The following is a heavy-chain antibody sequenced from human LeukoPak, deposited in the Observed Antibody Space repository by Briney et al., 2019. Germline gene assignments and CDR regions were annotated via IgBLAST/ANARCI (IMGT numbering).Heavy chain of an antibody. V-gene: IGHV3-23*01. CDR3: AKAGCSGGSCYSDNWFDP. CDR2: ICCSGGST. Sequence: GGSLRLSCAASGFTFSSYAMSWVRQAPGRGLEWVSAICCSGGSTYYAASVNGRFTIYRDNSKNTLYLQMNSLRAEDTAVYYCAKAGCSGGSCYSDNWFDPWGQGTLVTVSS. CDR1: GFTFSSYA. J-gene: IGHJ5*02. D-gene: IGHD2-15*01.